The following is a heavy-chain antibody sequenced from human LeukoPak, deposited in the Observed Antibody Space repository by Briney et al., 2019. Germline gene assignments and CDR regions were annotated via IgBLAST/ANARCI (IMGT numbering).Heavy chain of an antibody. Sequence: PGGSLRLSCGTSGFSVSSYYMSWVRQAPGKGLEWVSAIYRGSTTYYADSVKGRFTISRDNSKNTLYLQMNSLRAEDTAVYYCAGSDTTGYIPREWDYWYFDLWGRGTLVTVSS. J-gene: IGHJ2*01. CDR2: IYRGSTT. D-gene: IGHD1-1*01. CDR1: GFSVSSYY. V-gene: IGHV3-66*01. CDR3: AGSDTTGYIPREWDYWYFDL.